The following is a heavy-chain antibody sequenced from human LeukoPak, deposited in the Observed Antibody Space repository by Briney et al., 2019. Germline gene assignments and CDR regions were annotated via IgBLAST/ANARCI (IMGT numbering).Heavy chain of an antibody. CDR3: AREGYSYGYGRPVYYYGMDV. J-gene: IGHJ6*02. Sequence: PGGSLRLSCAVTGFTFSSYVMSWVRQAPGKGLEWVSSISGSGGSTYYADSVKGRFTISRDNSKKTLYLQMNSLRAEDTAVYYCAREGYSYGYGRPVYYYGMDVWGQGTTVTVSS. CDR1: GFTFSSYV. CDR2: ISGSGGST. D-gene: IGHD5-18*01. V-gene: IGHV3-23*01.